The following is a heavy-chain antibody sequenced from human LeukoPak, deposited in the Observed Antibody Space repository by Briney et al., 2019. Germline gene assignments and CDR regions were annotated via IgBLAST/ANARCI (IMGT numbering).Heavy chain of an antibody. J-gene: IGHJ4*02. CDR3: ARRGYSAYDF. CDR1: GFTCSSYW. V-gene: IGHV3-74*01. Sequence: QPGGSLRLSCAASGFTCSSYWMYWVRQAPGKGLVWVSRINSDGSRTNYADSVKGRFTISRDNAKNTLYLQMNSLRAEDAAVYYCARRGYSAYDFWGQGTLVTVSS. D-gene: IGHD5-12*01. CDR2: INSDGSRT.